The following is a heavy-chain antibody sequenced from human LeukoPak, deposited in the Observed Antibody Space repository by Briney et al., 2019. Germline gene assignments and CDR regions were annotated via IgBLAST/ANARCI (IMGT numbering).Heavy chain of an antibody. V-gene: IGHV4-31*03. CDR1: GGSISSGGYY. CDR3: ARDYGDYVDY. Sequence: SETLSLTCTVSGGSISSGGYYWSWIRQHPGKGLEWIGYIYYSGSTYYNPSLKSRVTISVDTSKNQFSLKLSSVTAADTAVYYCARDYGDYVDYWGQGTLVTVSS. CDR2: IYYSGST. D-gene: IGHD4-17*01. J-gene: IGHJ4*02.